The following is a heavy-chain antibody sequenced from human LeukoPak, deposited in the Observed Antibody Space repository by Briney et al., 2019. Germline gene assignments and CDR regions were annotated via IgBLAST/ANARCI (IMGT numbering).Heavy chain of an antibody. CDR2: IYYSGST. V-gene: IGHV4-59*12. Sequence: SETLSLTCTVSGGSISSYYWSWIRQPPGKGLEWIGYIYYSGSTNYNPSLKSRVTISVDTSKNQFSLKLSSVTAADTAVYYCARSPATQDGWAFDIWGQGTMVTVSS. J-gene: IGHJ3*02. CDR1: GGSISSYY. D-gene: IGHD2-15*01. CDR3: ARSPATQDGWAFDI.